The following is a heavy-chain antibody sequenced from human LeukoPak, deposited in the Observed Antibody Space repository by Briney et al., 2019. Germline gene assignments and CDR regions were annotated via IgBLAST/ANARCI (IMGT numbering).Heavy chain of an antibody. CDR3: ARGRYYSSGWYKARHFDY. CDR1: GWSFSGYY. V-gene: IGHV4-34*01. Sequence: PSETLSLTCAVYGWSFSGYYWSWIRQPPGKGLEWIGEINHSGSTNCNPSLKSRVTISVDTSKNQFSLKLSSVTAADTAVYYCARGRYYSSGWYKARHFDYWGQGTLVTVPS. CDR2: INHSGST. J-gene: IGHJ4*02. D-gene: IGHD6-19*01.